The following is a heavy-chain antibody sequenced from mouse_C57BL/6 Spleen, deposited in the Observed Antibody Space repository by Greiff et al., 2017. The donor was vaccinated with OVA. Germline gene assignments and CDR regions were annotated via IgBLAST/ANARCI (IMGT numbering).Heavy chain of an antibody. CDR3: AREDGSGYPAY. D-gene: IGHD3-2*02. J-gene: IGHJ3*01. CDR2: IHPNSGST. CDR1: GYTFTSYW. V-gene: IGHV1-64*01. Sequence: VQLQQPGAELVKPGASVKLSCKASGYTFTSYWMHWVKQRPGQGLEWIGMIHPNSGSTNYNEKFKSKATLTVDKSSSTAYMQLSSLTSEDSAVYYCAREDGSGYPAYWGQGTLVTVSA.